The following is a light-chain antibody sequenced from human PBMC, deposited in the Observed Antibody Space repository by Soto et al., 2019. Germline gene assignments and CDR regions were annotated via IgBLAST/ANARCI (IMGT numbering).Light chain of an antibody. CDR1: QDITYY. CDR3: MQRMEFPIT. Sequence: DIQLTQSPSFLSASVGDRVTITCRASQDITYYLAWYQQKPGKAPKLLIFGASTLQSGVPSRFSGSGSGTDFTLKISRVEAEDVGVYYCMQRMEFPITFGQGTRLEIK. V-gene: IGKV1-9*01. CDR2: GAS. J-gene: IGKJ5*01.